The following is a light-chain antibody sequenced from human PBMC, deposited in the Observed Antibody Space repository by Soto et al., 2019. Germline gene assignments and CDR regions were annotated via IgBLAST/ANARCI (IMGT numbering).Light chain of an antibody. Sequence: ERELSLAPATLSVSQRERATLSCRASQSVRSNLAWYQQRPGQAPGLLIYDASTRATGLPARFSGSGSGTEFTLTVSSLQSEDFAVYYCQQYNNWPLITFGQRTRLEIK. CDR3: QQYNNWPLIT. J-gene: IGKJ5*01. V-gene: IGKV3-15*01. CDR1: QSVRSN. CDR2: DAS.